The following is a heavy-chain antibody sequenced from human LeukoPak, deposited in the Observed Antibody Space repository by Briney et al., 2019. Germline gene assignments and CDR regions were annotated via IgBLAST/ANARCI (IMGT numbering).Heavy chain of an antibody. J-gene: IGHJ4*02. Sequence: PSETLSLTCTVSGGSISSYYGSWIRQPPGKGLEWIGRVFTSAIISGNTNYNPSLKSRVTISVDTSKNQFSLKLSSVTDADTAVYYCARGPYYYDSSGKFDYWGQGTLVTVSS. V-gene: IGHV4-4*08. CDR2: VFTSAIISGNT. CDR3: ARGPYYYDSSGKFDY. CDR1: GGSISSYY. D-gene: IGHD3-22*01.